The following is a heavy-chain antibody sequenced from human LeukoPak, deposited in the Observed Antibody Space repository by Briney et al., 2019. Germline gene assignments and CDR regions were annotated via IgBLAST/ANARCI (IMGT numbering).Heavy chain of an antibody. D-gene: IGHD2-15*01. CDR2: INHSGST. Sequence: SETLSLTCAVYGGSFSGYYWSWMRQPPGKGLEWIGEINHSGSTNYNPSLKSRVTISVDTSKNQFSLKLSSVTAADTAVYYCARGRRRVVVVAARDPSFDYWGQGTLVTVSS. CDR1: GGSFSGYY. V-gene: IGHV4-34*01. CDR3: ARGRRRVVVVAARDPSFDY. J-gene: IGHJ4*02.